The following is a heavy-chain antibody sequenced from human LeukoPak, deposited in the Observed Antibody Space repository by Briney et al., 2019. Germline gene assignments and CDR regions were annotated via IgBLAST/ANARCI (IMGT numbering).Heavy chain of an antibody. V-gene: IGHV4-59*08. D-gene: IGHD3-3*01. CDR2: IYYSGST. CDR3: ARHKGFLEWLPHDAFDI. J-gene: IGHJ3*02. Sequence: SETLSLTCTVSGGSISSYYWSWIRQPPGKGLEWIGYIYYSGSTNHNPSLKSRVTISVDTSKNQFSLKLSSVTAADTAVYYCARHKGFLEWLPHDAFDIWGQGTMVTVSS. CDR1: GGSISSYY.